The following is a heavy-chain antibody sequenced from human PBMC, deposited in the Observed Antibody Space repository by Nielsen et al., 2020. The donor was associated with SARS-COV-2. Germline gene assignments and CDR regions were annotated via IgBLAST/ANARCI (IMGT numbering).Heavy chain of an antibody. J-gene: IGHJ4*02. V-gene: IGHV3-33*08. CDR1: GFTFSSYG. CDR3: ARRGIDSGSYSDY. Sequence: GESLKISCAASGFTFSSYGMHWVRQAPGKGLEWVAVIWYDGSNKYYADSVKGRFTISRDNSKNTLYLQMNSLRAEDTAVYYCARRGIDSGSYSDYWGQGTLVTVSS. D-gene: IGHD1-26*01. CDR2: IWYDGSNK.